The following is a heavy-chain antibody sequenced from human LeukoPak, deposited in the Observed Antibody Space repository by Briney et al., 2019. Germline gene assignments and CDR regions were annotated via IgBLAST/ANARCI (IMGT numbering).Heavy chain of an antibody. CDR3: ARDLGEYSGSPGNFDL. V-gene: IGHV4-59*01. CDR2: IYYSGST. CDR1: GGSISSYY. D-gene: IGHD1-26*01. J-gene: IGHJ2*01. Sequence: PSDTLSLTCTVSGGSISSYYWSWIRQPPGKGLEWIGYIYYSGSTNYNPSLKSRVTISVDTSKNQFSLKLSSVTAADTAVYYCARDLGEYSGSPGNFDLWGRGTLVTVSS.